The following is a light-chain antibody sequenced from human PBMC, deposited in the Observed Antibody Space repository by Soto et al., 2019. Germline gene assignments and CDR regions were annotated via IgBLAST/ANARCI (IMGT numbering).Light chain of an antibody. J-gene: IGKJ4*01. CDR3: QQLERYLSA. V-gene: IGKV1-9*01. CDR1: QTITTW. CDR2: AAS. Sequence: IRETRCSPCPPDYVGNRLTITCGASQTITTWMAWYQQTPGKATKILIYAASTLQSGVPPRFRGSGFGTYFTLRISRLQSDEGATDDCQQLERYLSAFRVGTKVDIK.